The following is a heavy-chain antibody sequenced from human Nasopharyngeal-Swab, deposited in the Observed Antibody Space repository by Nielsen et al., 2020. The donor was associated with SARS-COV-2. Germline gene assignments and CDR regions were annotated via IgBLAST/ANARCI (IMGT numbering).Heavy chain of an antibody. J-gene: IGHJ4*02. V-gene: IGHV3-30*18. CDR2: ISYDGSNK. CDR3: AKGLEMATADY. Sequence: GESLKISCAASGLTFSSYGMHWVRQAPGKGLEWVAVISYDGSNKYYADSVKGRFTISRDNSKNTLYLQMNSLRAEDTAVYYCAKGLEMATADYWGQGTLVTVSS. D-gene: IGHD5-24*01. CDR1: GLTFSSYG.